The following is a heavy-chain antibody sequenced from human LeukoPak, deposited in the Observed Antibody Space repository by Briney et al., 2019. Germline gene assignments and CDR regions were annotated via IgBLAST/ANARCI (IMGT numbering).Heavy chain of an antibody. V-gene: IGHV3-30-3*01. CDR2: ISYDGSNK. CDR3: ARHSFPIVVVTAELDP. J-gene: IGHJ5*02. CDR1: GFTFSSYS. Sequence: PGRSLRLSCAASGFTFSSYSMHCVRQAPGKGLEWVAVISYDGSNKYYADSVTGRFPISRDNSKNTLYLQMNSLRAEDTAVYYCARHSFPIVVVTAELDPWGEGTLVTVSS. D-gene: IGHD2-21*02.